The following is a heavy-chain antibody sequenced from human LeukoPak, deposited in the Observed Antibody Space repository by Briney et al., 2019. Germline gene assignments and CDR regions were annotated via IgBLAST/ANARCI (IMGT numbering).Heavy chain of an antibody. CDR2: IYGDGSFT. CDR1: GFTFSNFW. CDR3: AGSSGYYPSGNDY. Sequence: GGSLRLSCAASGFTFSNFWMHWVRQAPGKGLVWVALIYGDGSFTRYADSVKGRFTISRDNSKNTLYLQMNSLRAEDTAVYYCAGSSGYYPSGNDYWGQGTLVTVSS. V-gene: IGHV3-74*01. J-gene: IGHJ4*02. D-gene: IGHD3-22*01.